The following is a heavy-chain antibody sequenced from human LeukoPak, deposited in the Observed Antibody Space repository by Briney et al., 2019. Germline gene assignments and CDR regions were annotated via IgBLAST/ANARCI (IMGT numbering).Heavy chain of an antibody. V-gene: IGHV1-3*01. D-gene: IGHD3-10*01. Sequence: ASVKVSCKASGYTFTSYAMHWVRQAPGQRLEWMGWINAGNGNTKYSQKFQGRVTITRDTSASTAYMELSSLRSEDTAVYYCARAASRITMVQGYWGQGTLATVSS. CDR3: ARAASRITMVQGY. CDR1: GYTFTSYA. J-gene: IGHJ4*02. CDR2: INAGNGNT.